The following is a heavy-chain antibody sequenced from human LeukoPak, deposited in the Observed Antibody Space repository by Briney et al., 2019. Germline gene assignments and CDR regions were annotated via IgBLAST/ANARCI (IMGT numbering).Heavy chain of an antibody. CDR1: GGSISSYY. CDR2: IYYSGST. V-gene: IGHV4-59*01. D-gene: IGHD3-16*01. CDR3: ARGSRTPYVSVFDY. J-gene: IGHJ4*02. Sequence: SETLSLTCTVSGGSISSYYWSWIRQPPGKGLEWIGYIYYSGSTNYNPSLKSRVTISVDTSKNQFSLRLSSVTAADTAVYYCARGSRTPYVSVFDYWGPGTLVTVSS.